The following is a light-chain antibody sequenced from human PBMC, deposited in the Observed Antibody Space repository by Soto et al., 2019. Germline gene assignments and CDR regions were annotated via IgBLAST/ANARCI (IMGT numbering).Light chain of an antibody. V-gene: IGKV1D-12*01. CDR2: AAS. CDR1: QGISAW. CDR3: QQANSFPIT. J-gene: IGKJ5*01. Sequence: DIQMTQSPPSVSASVGDRVTITCRASQGISAWLSWYQQNPWKAPKLLIYAASRLQSGVPSSFSGSGFGTDFTLTNSSLQPEDFATYYRQQANSFPITFGQGTRLEIK.